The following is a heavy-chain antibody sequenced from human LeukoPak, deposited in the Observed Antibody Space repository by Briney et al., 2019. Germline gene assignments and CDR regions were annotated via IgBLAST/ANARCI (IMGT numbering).Heavy chain of an antibody. V-gene: IGHV4-38-2*01. CDR3: ARGRRIAAAAYYYYYGMDV. J-gene: IGHJ6*04. CDR2: IYHSGST. D-gene: IGHD6-25*01. Sequence: SETLSLTCAVSGYSISSGYYWGWIRQPPGKGLEWIGSIYHSGSTYYNPSLKSRVTISVDTSKNQFSLKLSSVTAADTAVYYCARGRRIAAAAYYYYYGMDVWGKGTTVTVSS. CDR1: GYSISSGYY.